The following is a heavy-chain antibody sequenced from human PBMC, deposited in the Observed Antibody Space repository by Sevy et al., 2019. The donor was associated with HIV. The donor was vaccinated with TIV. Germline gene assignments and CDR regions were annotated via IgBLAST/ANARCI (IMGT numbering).Heavy chain of an antibody. Sequence: GGSLRLSCTASRFTFGDYAMSWFRQAPGKGLEWVGFIRSKAYGGTTEYAASVKGRFTISRDDSKSIAYLQMNSLKTEDTAVYYCTRKNYGGNFDFDYWGQGTLVTVSS. J-gene: IGHJ4*02. CDR3: TRKNYGGNFDFDY. V-gene: IGHV3-49*03. CDR2: IRSKAYGGTT. D-gene: IGHD4-17*01. CDR1: RFTFGDYA.